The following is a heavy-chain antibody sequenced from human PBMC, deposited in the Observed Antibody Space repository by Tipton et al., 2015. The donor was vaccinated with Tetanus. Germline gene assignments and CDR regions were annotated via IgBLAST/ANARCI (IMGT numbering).Heavy chain of an antibody. V-gene: IGHV4-31*03. CDR1: FDSTTTGGYY. J-gene: IGHJ4*02. Sequence: TLSLTCTVSFDSTTTGGYYWTWIRQHPGKGLEWIGYILYTGSTYHNPSLKSRLTISVDTSKNQFSLNLSSVTAADTAVYYCARGSRFWFDYWGQGTLVTVSS. CDR2: ILYTGST. CDR3: ARGSRFWFDY.